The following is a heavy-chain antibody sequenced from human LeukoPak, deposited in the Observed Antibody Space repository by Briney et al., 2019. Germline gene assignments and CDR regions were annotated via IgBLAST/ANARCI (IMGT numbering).Heavy chain of an antibody. Sequence: GGSLRLSCAASGFTVSSNYMSWVRQAPGKGLEWVSVIYSGGSTYYADSVKGRFTISRDNSKNTLYLKMNSLRAEDTAVYYCAIHATLRRDAFDIWGQGAMVAVSS. V-gene: IGHV3-66*04. CDR2: IYSGGST. CDR3: AIHATLRRDAFDI. J-gene: IGHJ3*02. D-gene: IGHD4-17*01. CDR1: GFTVSSNY.